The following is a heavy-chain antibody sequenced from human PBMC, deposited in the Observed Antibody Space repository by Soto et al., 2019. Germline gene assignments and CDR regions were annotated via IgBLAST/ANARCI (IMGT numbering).Heavy chain of an antibody. CDR3: ARGARI. J-gene: IGHJ3*02. CDR1: RFTFSGYW. Sequence: EVQLVESGGDLVQPGGSLRLSCADSRFTFSGYWMYWVRQAPGKGLYWVANIKEDGSEKNYVDSVRGRFTISRDNAKNSLYLQMNSLRAEDTAVYHCARGARIWGQGTMVTVS. CDR2: IKEDGSEK. V-gene: IGHV3-7*01.